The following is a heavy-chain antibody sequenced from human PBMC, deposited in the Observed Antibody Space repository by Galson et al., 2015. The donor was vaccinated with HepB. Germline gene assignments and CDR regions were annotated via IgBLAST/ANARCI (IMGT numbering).Heavy chain of an antibody. Sequence: SETLSLTCTVSGGSISSSSYYWGWIRQPPGKGLEWIGSIYYSGSTYYNPSLKSRVTISVDTSKNQFSLKLSSVTAADTAVYYCARHAGFGGGWFDPWGQGTLVTVSS. CDR3: ARHAGFGGGWFDP. CDR2: IYYSGST. CDR1: GGSISSSSYY. D-gene: IGHD3-10*01. V-gene: IGHV4-39*01. J-gene: IGHJ5*02.